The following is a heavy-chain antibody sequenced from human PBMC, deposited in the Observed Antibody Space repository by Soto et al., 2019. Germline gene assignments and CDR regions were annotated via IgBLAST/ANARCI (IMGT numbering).Heavy chain of an antibody. CDR2: VSHDGRNT. Sequence: ESGGGVVQPGRSLRLSCAAYGFTFSDYALHWVRQAPGKGLEWLAVVSHDGRNTHYADSVKGRFTISRDSPKNTVSLEMTSLRAEDTAVYYCAKGGRQWLVTSDFNYCGQGALVTVSS. D-gene: IGHD6-19*01. J-gene: IGHJ4*02. CDR3: AKGGRQWLVTSDFNY. V-gene: IGHV3-30*18. CDR1: GFTFSDYA.